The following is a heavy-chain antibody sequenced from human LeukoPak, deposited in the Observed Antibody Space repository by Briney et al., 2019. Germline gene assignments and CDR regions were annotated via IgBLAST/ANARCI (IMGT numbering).Heavy chain of an antibody. V-gene: IGHV4-4*07. J-gene: IGHJ4*02. CDR1: GGSISSYY. Sequence: SETLSLTCTVSGGSISSYYWSWIRQPAGKGLEWIGRIYTSGNTNYNPSLKSRVTMSVDTSKNQFSLKLSSVTAADTALYYCGRDATYDSSGYGDYWGQGTLVTVSS. CDR2: IYTSGNT. D-gene: IGHD3-22*01. CDR3: GRDATYDSSGYGDY.